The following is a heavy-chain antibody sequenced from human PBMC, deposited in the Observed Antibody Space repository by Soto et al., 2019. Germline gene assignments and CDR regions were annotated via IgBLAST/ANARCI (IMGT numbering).Heavy chain of an antibody. Sequence: QVQLVQSGAEVKKPGTSVKVSCKASGLTVTNYYMHWLRLAPGQGPEWMGLINPAGDTTSFAPKFRGRVTVTRHTSTSTIYMEMRGLRSDDTAFYYCARDRTGAAYFDYWGQGTLVTVS. D-gene: IGHD1-26*01. CDR1: GLTVTNYY. CDR3: ARDRTGAAYFDY. V-gene: IGHV1-46*03. J-gene: IGHJ4*02. CDR2: INPAGDTT.